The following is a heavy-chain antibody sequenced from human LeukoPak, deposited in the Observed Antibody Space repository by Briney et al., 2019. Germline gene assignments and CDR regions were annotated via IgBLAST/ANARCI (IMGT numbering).Heavy chain of an antibody. J-gene: IGHJ3*02. CDR3: ARMVRGVSAFDI. V-gene: IGHV3-13*01. CDR1: GFTFSSYD. D-gene: IGHD3-10*01. Sequence: GGSLRLFCAASGFTFSSYDMHWVRQATGKGLEWVSAIGTAGDTYYPGSVKGRFTISRENAKNSLYLQMNSLRAGDTAVYYCARMVRGVSAFDIWGQGTMVTVSS. CDR2: IGTAGDT.